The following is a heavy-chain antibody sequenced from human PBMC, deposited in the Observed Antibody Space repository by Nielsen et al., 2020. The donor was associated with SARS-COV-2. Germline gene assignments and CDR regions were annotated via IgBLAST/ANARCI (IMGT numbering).Heavy chain of an antibody. J-gene: IGHJ6*02. CDR3: AITLGYCTNGVCLKPYYYYGMDV. D-gene: IGHD2-8*01. V-gene: IGHV1-46*01. Sequence: WVRQAPGQGLEWMGIINPSGGSTSYAQKFQGRVTMTRDTSTSTVYMELSSLRSEDTAAYYCAITLGYCTNGVCLKPYYYYGMDVWGQGTTVTVSS. CDR2: INPSGGST.